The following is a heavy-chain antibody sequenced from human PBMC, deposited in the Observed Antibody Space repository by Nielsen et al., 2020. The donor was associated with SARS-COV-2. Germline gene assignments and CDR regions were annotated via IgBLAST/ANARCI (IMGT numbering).Heavy chain of an antibody. CDR2: ISYDGSNK. V-gene: IGHV3-30-3*01. Sequence: GESLKISCAASGFTFSSYAMHWVRQAPGKGLEWVAVISYDGSNKYYADSVKGRFTISRDNSKNTLYLQMNSLRAEDTAVYYCARVQRGYSYGVFDYWGQGTLVTVSP. CDR1: GFTFSSYA. D-gene: IGHD5-18*01. CDR3: ARVQRGYSYGVFDY. J-gene: IGHJ4*02.